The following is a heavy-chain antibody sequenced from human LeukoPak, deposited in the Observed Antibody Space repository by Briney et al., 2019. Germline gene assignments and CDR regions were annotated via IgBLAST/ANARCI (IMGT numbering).Heavy chain of an antibody. CDR2: ISSGSTI. D-gene: IGHD6-19*01. J-gene: IGHJ4*02. CDR3: ARESIAVAGAPFDY. Sequence: GGSLRLSCAASGFTFSSYEMNWIRQAPGKGLEWVSYISSGSTIYDADSVKGRFTISRDNAKNSLYLQMNSLRAEDTAVYYCARESIAVAGAPFDYWGQGTLVTVSS. CDR1: GFTFSSYE. V-gene: IGHV3-48*03.